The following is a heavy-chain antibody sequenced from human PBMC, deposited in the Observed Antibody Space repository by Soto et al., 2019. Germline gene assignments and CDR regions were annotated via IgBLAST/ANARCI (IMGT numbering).Heavy chain of an antibody. CDR3: AKDYDYGDSLPFDC. V-gene: IGHV3-23*01. CDR2: IIGNGDTA. J-gene: IGHJ4*02. CDR1: GFSFRDYG. Sequence: EVQLLEAGGGLVQPGGSLRLSCAASGFSFRDYGMSWVRQAPGKGLEWLSAIIGNGDTAYYADSVRGRFTISRDNSKNRLYLQLNDLGAEDTAIYDCAKDYDYGDSLPFDCWGQGTLVTVSS. D-gene: IGHD4-17*01.